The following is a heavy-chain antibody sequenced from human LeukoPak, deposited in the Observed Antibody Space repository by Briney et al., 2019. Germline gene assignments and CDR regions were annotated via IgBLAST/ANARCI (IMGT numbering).Heavy chain of an antibody. CDR3: ARVIMIFGVVTTIYNYYVRDV. Sequence: SLRVCRKPSGYTFTRYDINWVGEATGQGLEWMGWMNPNSGNTGYAKKYQGTVTQTRNPSISTAYMELGSLRSEHTGVYYCARVIMIFGVVTTIYNYYVRDVGGQGTTVPVPS. CDR1: GYTFTRYD. V-gene: IGHV1-8*01. J-gene: IGHJ6*02. CDR2: MNPNSGNT. D-gene: IGHD3-3*01.